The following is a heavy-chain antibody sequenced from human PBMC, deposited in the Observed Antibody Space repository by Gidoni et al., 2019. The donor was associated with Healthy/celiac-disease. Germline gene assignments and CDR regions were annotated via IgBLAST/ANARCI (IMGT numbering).Heavy chain of an antibody. CDR3: ARDRIVATKGGYYYGMDV. CDR2: IIPILGIA. V-gene: IGHV1-69*08. CDR1: AGTFSSYT. D-gene: IGHD5-12*01. J-gene: IGHJ6*02. Sequence: QVQLVQSGAEVKKPGSSVKVSCKASAGTFSSYTISWVRQAPGQGLEWMGRIIPILGIANYAQKFQGRVTITADKSTSTAYMELSSLRSEDTAVYYCARDRIVATKGGYYYGMDVWGQGTTVTVSS.